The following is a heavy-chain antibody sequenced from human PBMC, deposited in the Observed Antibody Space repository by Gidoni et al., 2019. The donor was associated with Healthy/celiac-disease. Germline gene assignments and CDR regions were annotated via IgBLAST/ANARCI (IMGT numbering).Heavy chain of an antibody. CDR3: ARGVEMATIYLGWFDP. V-gene: IGHV4-30-4*01. Sequence: QVQLQESGPGLVMPSQTLSLTCPVSGGSISSGAYYWSWIRQPPGKGLEWIGYIYYSGSTYYNPSLKSRITISVDTSKNQFSLKLSSVTAADTAVYYCARGVEMATIYLGWFDPWGQGTLVTVSS. CDR1: GGSISSGAYY. J-gene: IGHJ5*02. CDR2: IYYSGST. D-gene: IGHD5-12*01.